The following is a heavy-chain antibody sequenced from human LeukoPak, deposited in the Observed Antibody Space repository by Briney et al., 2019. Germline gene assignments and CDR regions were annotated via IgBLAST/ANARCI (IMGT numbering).Heavy chain of an antibody. J-gene: IGHJ5*02. V-gene: IGHV3-7*01. Sequence: PGGSLRLSCAASGFIYSDYWMSWVRQAPGNGLEWVANIKTDGSEKYYVDSVKGRFTISRDDAKNSLYLQMSSLRAEDTAVYYCARGGWRPDPWGQGTLVTVSS. D-gene: IGHD6-19*01. CDR1: GFIYSDYW. CDR2: IKTDGSEK. CDR3: ARGGWRPDP.